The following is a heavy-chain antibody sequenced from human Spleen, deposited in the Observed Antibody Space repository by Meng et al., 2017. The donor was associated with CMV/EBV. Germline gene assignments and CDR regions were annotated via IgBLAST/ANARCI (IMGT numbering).Heavy chain of an antibody. V-gene: IGHV4-34*01. CDR3: ARGRASYCSNGVCSIFDY. CDR2: INHSGNS. J-gene: IGHJ4*02. Sequence: GSVSGYYWSGVRQPPGKGLEWIGEINHSGNSNYNPSLKSRVTISVDTSKNQVSLKLSSVTAADTAVYYCARGRASYCSNGVCSIFDYWGQGTLVTVSS. CDR1: GSVSGYY. D-gene: IGHD2-8*01.